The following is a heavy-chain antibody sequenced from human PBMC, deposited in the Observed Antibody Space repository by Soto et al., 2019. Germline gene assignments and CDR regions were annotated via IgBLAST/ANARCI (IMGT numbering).Heavy chain of an antibody. CDR2: IYYSRST. Sequence: QLQLQESGPGLVKPSETLSLTCTVSGGSISSSSYYWGWIRQPPGKGLEWIGSIYYSRSTYYNPSLKSRVTISVDTSKNQFSLKLSSVTAADTAVYYCPRHDFRGADYWGQGTLVTVSS. CDR3: PRHDFRGADY. CDR1: GGSISSSSYY. J-gene: IGHJ4*02. D-gene: IGHD3-10*01. V-gene: IGHV4-39*01.